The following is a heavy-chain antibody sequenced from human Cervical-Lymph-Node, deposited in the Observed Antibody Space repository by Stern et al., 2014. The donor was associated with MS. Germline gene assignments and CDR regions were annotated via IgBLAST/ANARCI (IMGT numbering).Heavy chain of an antibody. CDR1: GYTFSNYW. D-gene: IGHD6-13*01. CDR2: IFPGDSDA. CDR3: ARRKYSSSYYYYFGMDV. J-gene: IGHJ6*02. V-gene: IGHV5-51*03. Sequence: EVQLVESGAEVKKPGESLRISCKGSGYTFSNYWIGWGRQMPGKGLEGIGSIFPGDSDARYSPSFQGQITISADKSSNTAFLQWNSLKASDTAMYYCARRKYSSSYYYYFGMDVWGQGTTVTVSS.